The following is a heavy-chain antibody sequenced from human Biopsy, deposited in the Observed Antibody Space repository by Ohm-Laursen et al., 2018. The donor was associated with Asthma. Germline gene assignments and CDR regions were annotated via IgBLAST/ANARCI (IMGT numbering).Heavy chain of an antibody. V-gene: IGHV3-53*01. CDR3: ARGDSSNWSHYYFDY. Sequence: SPRPSCAAPGFAVSRDYMFWVRQAPGKGLEWVSVIYSGGTSHTADSVRGRFTISRDYSKNTLYLQMHSLRAEDTAVYYCARGDSSNWSHYYFDYWGQGTLVTVSS. J-gene: IGHJ4*02. CDR2: IYSGGTS. D-gene: IGHD3-22*01. CDR1: GFAVSRDY.